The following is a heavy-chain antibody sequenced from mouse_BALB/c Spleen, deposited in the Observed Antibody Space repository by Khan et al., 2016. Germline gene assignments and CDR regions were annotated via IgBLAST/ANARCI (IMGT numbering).Heavy chain of an antibody. D-gene: IGHD1-1*01. CDR1: GYSITSDYA. V-gene: IGHV3-2*02. CDR2: ISYSGST. J-gene: IGHJ3*01. Sequence: EVQLQESGPGLVKPSQSLSLTCTVAGYSITSDYAWNWIRQFPGNKLEWMGYISYSGSTSYNPSLKSRISITRDTSKNQFFLQLNSVTTEDTATYYCAILIVYYGSRFAYWGQGTLVTVSA. CDR3: AILIVYYGSRFAY.